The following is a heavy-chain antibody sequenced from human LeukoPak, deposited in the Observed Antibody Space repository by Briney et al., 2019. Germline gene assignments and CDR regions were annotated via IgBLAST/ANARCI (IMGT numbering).Heavy chain of an antibody. CDR1: GFTFGDHA. CDR3: TRVRSGNDFDY. CDR2: IRSKGYGGTT. J-gene: IGHJ4*02. Sequence: GGSLRLSCSASGFTFGDHAMSWVRQAPGKGLEWVGFIRSKGYGGTTEYAASVEGRFSLSRDDSKNFVYLQMSSLKTEDTAVYYCTRVRSGNDFDYWGQGTLVTVSS. V-gene: IGHV3-49*04. D-gene: IGHD3-10*01.